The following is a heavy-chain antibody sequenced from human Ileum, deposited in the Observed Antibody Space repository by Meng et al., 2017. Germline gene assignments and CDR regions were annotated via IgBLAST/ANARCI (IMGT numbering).Heavy chain of an antibody. V-gene: IGHV4-61*01. J-gene: IGHJ4*02. CDR1: GGSVSSASYY. CDR2: IHYSGSR. Sequence: LQESGPGLVRPSETLSLTCNVSGGSVSSASYYWSWIRQPPGKGLEWIGLIHYSGSRNYNPSLKRRVTMSVDTSKNQVSLRLTSVTAADTAVYYCARFYGSGTFEVHDYWGQGTLVTVSS. D-gene: IGHD3-10*01. CDR3: ARFYGSGTFEVHDY.